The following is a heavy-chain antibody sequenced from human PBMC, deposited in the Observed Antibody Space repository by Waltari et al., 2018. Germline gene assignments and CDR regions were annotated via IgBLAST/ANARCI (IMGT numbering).Heavy chain of an antibody. Sequence: QVQLVESGGGVVQPGGSLRLSCAASGFTFSSYGMHWVRQAPGKGLEWVAFRRDDGSNKYYAGAVKGRFTISRDNSKNTLYLQMNSLRAEDTAVYYCAKDGGSGYCTGGVCPRPFDYWGQGTLVTVSS. CDR2: RRDDGSNK. D-gene: IGHD2-8*02. V-gene: IGHV3-30*02. CDR3: AKDGGSGYCTGGVCPRPFDY. J-gene: IGHJ4*02. CDR1: GFTFSSYG.